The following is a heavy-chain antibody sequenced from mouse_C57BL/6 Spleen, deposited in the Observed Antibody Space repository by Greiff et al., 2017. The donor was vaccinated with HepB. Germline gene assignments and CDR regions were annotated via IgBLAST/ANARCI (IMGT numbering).Heavy chain of an antibody. CDR3: ARTTVVDSPYYYAMDY. D-gene: IGHD1-1*01. J-gene: IGHJ4*01. Sequence: QVHVKQSGPGLVQPSQSLSITCTVSGFSLTSYGVHWVRQSPGKGLEWLGVIWSGGSTDYNAAFISRLSISKDNSKSQVFFKMNSLQADDTAIYYCARTTVVDSPYYYAMDYWGQGTSVTVSS. CDR1: GFSLTSYG. CDR2: IWSGGST. V-gene: IGHV2-2*01.